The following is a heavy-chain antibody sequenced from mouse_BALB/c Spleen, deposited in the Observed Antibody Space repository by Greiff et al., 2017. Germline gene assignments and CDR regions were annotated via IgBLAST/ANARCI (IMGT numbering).Heavy chain of an antibody. CDR3: ASLSYYGSSYWFAY. J-gene: IGHJ3*01. CDR1: GFTFSSYG. D-gene: IGHD1-1*01. Sequence: EVMLVESGGGLVQPGGSLKLSCAASGFTFSSYGMSWVRQTPDKRLELVATINSNGGSTYYPDSVKGRFTISRDNAKDTLYLQMSSLKSEDTAMYYCASLSYYGSSYWFAYWGQGTLVTVSA. CDR2: INSNGGST. V-gene: IGHV5-6-3*01.